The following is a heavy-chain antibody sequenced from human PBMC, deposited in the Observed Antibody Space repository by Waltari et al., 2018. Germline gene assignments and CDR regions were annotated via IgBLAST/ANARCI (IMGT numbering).Heavy chain of an antibody. J-gene: IGHJ4*02. CDR1: GDSIPGHD. Sequence: QEQLRESGPGVLKPSETLSLICVVSGDSIPGHDYRWVRQSPGKGLEWIGCINGRQMSHYTYNPSLKSRLNISLDTSNHQFSLKMTSVTAADSAVYFCARTSASGGYWGPGTVVTVSS. V-gene: IGHV4-4*09. CDR2: INGRQMS. CDR3: ARTSASGGY. D-gene: IGHD3-10*01.